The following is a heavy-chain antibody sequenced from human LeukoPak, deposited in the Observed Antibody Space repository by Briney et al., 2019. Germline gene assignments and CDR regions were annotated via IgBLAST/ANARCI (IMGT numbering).Heavy chain of an antibody. CDR3: ARHYGP. V-gene: IGHV4-34*01. J-gene: IGHJ5*02. Sequence: GKGLEWIGEINHSGSTNYNPPLKSRVTISVDTSKNQFSLKLNSVTAADTVVYYCARHYGPWGQGTLVTVSS. CDR2: INHSGST. D-gene: IGHD3-16*01.